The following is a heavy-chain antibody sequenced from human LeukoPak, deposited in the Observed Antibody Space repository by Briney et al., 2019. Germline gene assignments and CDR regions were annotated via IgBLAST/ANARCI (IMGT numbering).Heavy chain of an antibody. V-gene: IGHV1-18*01. D-gene: IGHD3-3*01. J-gene: IGHJ3*02. Sequence: ASVKVSCKASGYTFTSYGFSWVRQAPGQGLEWMGWISADNGNTNYAQKLQGRVTMTTDTSTSTAYMELRSLRSDDTAVYYCARDLEALWSALGDAFDIWGQGTMVTVSS. CDR3: ARDLEALWSALGDAFDI. CDR2: ISADNGNT. CDR1: GYTFTSYG.